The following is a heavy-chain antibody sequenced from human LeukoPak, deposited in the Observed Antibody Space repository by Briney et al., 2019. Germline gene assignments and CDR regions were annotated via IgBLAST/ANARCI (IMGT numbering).Heavy chain of an antibody. CDR3: AKLSIFGVVRVDYFHY. V-gene: IGHV3-23*01. D-gene: IGHD3-3*01. Sequence: GGSLRLSCAASGFTFSSYAMSWVRQAPGKGLEWVSGISRSGGNTYYADSVKGRFTVSRDNSKNTLYLQMNSLRAEDTAVYYCAKLSIFGVVRVDYFHYWGQGALVTVSS. CDR1: GFTFSSYA. CDR2: ISRSGGNT. J-gene: IGHJ4*02.